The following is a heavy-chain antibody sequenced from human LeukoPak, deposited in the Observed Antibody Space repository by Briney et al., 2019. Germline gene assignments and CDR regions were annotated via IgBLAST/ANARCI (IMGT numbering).Heavy chain of an antibody. CDR3: ARSLVGYAFDI. Sequence: PSETLSVTCTVSGGSISSSSYYWGWIRQPPGKGLEWIGSIYYSGSTYYNPSLKSRVTISVDTSKNQFSLKLSSVTAADTAVYYCARSLVGYAFDIWGQGTMVTVSS. CDR2: IYYSGST. CDR1: GGSISSSSYY. J-gene: IGHJ3*02. D-gene: IGHD1-26*01. V-gene: IGHV4-39*01.